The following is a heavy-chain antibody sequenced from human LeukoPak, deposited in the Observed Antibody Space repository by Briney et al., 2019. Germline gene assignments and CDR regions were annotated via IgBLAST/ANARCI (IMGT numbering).Heavy chain of an antibody. D-gene: IGHD4-17*01. J-gene: IGHJ4*02. Sequence: GGSLRLSCAASGFSFSSYWMHWVRQAPGKGLVWVSRIKTDGSSLDGSSTSYADSVKGRFTISRDNAKNSLYLQMNSLRAEDTAVYYCARKEVETPYGDYVNPLDYWGQGTLVTVSS. V-gene: IGHV3-74*01. CDR2: IKTDGSSLDGSST. CDR1: GFSFSSYW. CDR3: ARKEVETPYGDYVNPLDY.